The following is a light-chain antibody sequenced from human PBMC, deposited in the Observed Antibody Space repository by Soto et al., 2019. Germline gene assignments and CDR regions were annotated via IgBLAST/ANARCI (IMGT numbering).Light chain of an antibody. Sequence: DIQMTQSPSSLAASVGDRVTITCRASQSISSYLNWYQQRPGRAPKLLLFDTSKLQSGVPSRFSGSGSGTDFTLTISSLLPEDFATYHCQQAYSTPRLTFGQGTRLEI. CDR1: QSISSY. V-gene: IGKV1-39*01. J-gene: IGKJ5*01. CDR2: DTS. CDR3: QQAYSTPRLT.